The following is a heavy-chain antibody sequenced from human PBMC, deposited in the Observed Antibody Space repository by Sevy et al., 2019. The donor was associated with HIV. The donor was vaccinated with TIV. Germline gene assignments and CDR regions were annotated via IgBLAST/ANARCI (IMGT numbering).Heavy chain of an antibody. CDR1: GFTFGDYA. CDR3: TRVLRPRGITLFGVDHYYYGMDV. CDR2: IRSKAYGGTT. J-gene: IGHJ6*02. V-gene: IGHV3-49*03. D-gene: IGHD3-3*01. Sequence: GGSLRLSCTASGFTFGDYAMSWFRQAPGKGLEWVGFIRSKAYGGTTEYAASVKGRFTISRDDSKSIAYLQMNSLKTEDTAVYYCTRVLRPRGITLFGVDHYYYGMDVWGQGTTVTVSS.